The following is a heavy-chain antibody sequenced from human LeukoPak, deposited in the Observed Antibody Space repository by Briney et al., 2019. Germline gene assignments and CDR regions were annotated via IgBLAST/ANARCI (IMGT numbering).Heavy chain of an antibody. CDR2: IYSGGST. CDR3: ASKATVTTDRFWLDP. Sequence: GGSLRLSCAASGFTVGSNYMSWVRQAPGKGLEWVSVIYSGGSTYYADSVKGRFTISRDNSKNTLYLQMNSLRAEDTAVYFCASKATVTTDRFWLDPWGQGTLVTVSS. CDR1: GFTVGSNY. D-gene: IGHD4-11*01. V-gene: IGHV3-53*01. J-gene: IGHJ5*02.